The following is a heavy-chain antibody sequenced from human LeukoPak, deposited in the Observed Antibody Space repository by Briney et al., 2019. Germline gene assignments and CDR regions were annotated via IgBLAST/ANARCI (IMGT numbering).Heavy chain of an antibody. Sequence: GGSLRLSCAASGFTFDDYAMHWVRQAPGKGLEWVSGIRWNSGSIGYADSVKGRFTISRDNAKNSLYLQMNSLRAEDTALYYCARRAGAYSHPYDYWGQGTLVTVSS. D-gene: IGHD4/OR15-4a*01. CDR3: ARRAGAYSHPYDY. V-gene: IGHV3-9*01. CDR2: IRWNSGSI. CDR1: GFTFDDYA. J-gene: IGHJ4*02.